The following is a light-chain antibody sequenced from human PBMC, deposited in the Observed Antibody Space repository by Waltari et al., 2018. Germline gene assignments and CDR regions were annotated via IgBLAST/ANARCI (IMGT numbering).Light chain of an antibody. CDR2: GAS. Sequence: EIVLTQSPGPLSLSPGERATLSCRASQTFRSSYLAWYQRKPGQAPRLLIYGASTRAAGCPVRFSGSGSGTDFTLTISRLEPEDFAVYYCQHYGTSPPLTFGGGTKVEIK. J-gene: IGKJ4*01. V-gene: IGKV3-20*01. CDR3: QHYGTSPPLT. CDR1: QTFRSSY.